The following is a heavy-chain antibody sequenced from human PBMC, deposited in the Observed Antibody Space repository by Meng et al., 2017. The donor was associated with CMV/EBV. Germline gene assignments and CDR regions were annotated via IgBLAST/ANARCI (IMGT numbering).Heavy chain of an antibody. Sequence: SETLSLTCAVYGGYFSGHYWSWIRQPPGKGLEWIGEINHSGGTSYSPSLKSRVTMSVDTYKKQFSLKLNSVTAADTAVYYCARVLRGSKDAFDIWGQGTMVTVSS. V-gene: IGHV4-34*01. J-gene: IGHJ3*02. D-gene: IGHD3-10*01. CDR3: ARVLRGSKDAFDI. CDR2: INHSGGT. CDR1: GGYFSGHY.